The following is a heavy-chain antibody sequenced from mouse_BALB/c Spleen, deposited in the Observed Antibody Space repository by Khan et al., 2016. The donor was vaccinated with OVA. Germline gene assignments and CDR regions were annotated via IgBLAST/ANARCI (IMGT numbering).Heavy chain of an antibody. Sequence: QVQLKQSGPGLVAPSQSLSITCTVSGFSLSRYNIHWVRQPPGKGLEWLGMIWGGGGTDYNSTLKSRLSISKDNSKSQVFLKMNSLQTDDTAMYYCARAYCRYDCYYGMDYWGQGTSVTVAS. J-gene: IGHJ4*01. CDR3: ARAYCRYDCYYGMDY. V-gene: IGHV2-6-4*01. CDR1: GFSLSRYN. D-gene: IGHD2-14*01. CDR2: IWGGGGT.